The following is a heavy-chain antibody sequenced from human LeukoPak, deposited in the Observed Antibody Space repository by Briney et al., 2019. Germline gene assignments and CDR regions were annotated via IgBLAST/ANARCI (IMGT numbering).Heavy chain of an antibody. CDR1: GGSISSSGYS. CDR2: IYHSGST. D-gene: IGHD3-16*01. CDR3: ARHVSNRFDP. Sequence: SQTLSLTCAVSGGSISSSGYSWSWIRQPPGKGLEWIGYIYHSGSTYYNPSLKSRVTISVDRSKNQFSLKLSSVTAADTAVYYCARHVSNRFDPWGQGTLVTVSS. V-gene: IGHV4-30-2*01. J-gene: IGHJ5*02.